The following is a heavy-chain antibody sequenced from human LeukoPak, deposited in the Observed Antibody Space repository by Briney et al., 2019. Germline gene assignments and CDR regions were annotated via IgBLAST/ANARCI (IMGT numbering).Heavy chain of an antibody. CDR3: AKGSPGDRSGYYEFDY. Sequence: GGSLRLSCAASGFTFDDYAMHWVRQAPGKGLEWVSGISWNSGSIGYADSVKGRFTISRDNAKNSLYLQMNSLRAEDTALYYCAKGSPGDRSGYYEFDYWGQGTLVTVSS. CDR1: GFTFDDYA. CDR2: ISWNSGSI. V-gene: IGHV3-9*01. J-gene: IGHJ4*02. D-gene: IGHD3-22*01.